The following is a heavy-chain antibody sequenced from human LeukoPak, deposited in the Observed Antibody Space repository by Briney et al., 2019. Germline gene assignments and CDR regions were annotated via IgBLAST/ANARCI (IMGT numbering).Heavy chain of an antibody. CDR2: IYTSGST. Sequence: SETLSLTCTVSGGSISSYYWSWIRQPAGKGLEWIGRIYTSGSTNYNPSLKSRVTMSVDTSKNQFSLKLSSVTAADTAVYYCARDAGTSYHYYYYSGMDVWGQGTTVTVSS. CDR3: ARDAGTSYHYYYYSGMDV. D-gene: IGHD1-1*01. V-gene: IGHV4-4*07. J-gene: IGHJ6*02. CDR1: GGSISSYY.